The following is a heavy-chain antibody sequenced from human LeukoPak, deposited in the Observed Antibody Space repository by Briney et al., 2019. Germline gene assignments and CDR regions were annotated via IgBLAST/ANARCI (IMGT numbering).Heavy chain of an antibody. J-gene: IGHJ6*02. D-gene: IGHD2-2*02. CDR3: ARDGCSSTSCYTGRYYYYYGMDV. CDR2: ISSSSSYI. CDR1: GFTFSSYW. V-gene: IGHV3-21*01. Sequence: SGGSLRLSCTASGFTFSSYWMHWVRQAPGKGLEWVSSISSSSSYIYYADSVKGRFTISRDNAKNSLYLQMNSLRAEDTAVYYCARDGCSSTSCYTGRYYYYYGMDVWGQGTTVTVSS.